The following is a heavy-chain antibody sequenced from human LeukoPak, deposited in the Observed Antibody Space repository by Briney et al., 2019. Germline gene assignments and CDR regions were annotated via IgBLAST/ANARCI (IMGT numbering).Heavy chain of an antibody. D-gene: IGHD3-10*01. CDR2: IIPIFGTA. J-gene: IGHJ3*02. CDR1: GGTFSSYA. V-gene: IGHV1-69*06. CDR3: ARCLYYYGSVSYSLGAVDS. Sequence: GSSVKVSCKASGGTFSSYAISWVRQAPGQGLEWMGGIIPIFGTANYAQKFQGRVTITADKSTSTAYMELSSLRSEDTAVYYCARCLYYYGSVSYSLGAVDSWGQATMVTVSS.